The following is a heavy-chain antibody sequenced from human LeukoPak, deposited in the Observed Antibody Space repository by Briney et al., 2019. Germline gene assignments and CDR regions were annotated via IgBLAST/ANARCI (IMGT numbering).Heavy chain of an antibody. D-gene: IGHD2-15*01. Sequence: SGGSLRLSCAASGFTFSSYGMHWVRQAPGKGLEWVAVISYDGSNKYYADSVKGRFTISRDNSKNTLYLQMNSLRAEDTAVYYCARESDSRYFDYWGQGTLVTVSS. V-gene: IGHV3-30*03. CDR3: ARESDSRYFDY. CDR1: GFTFSSYG. J-gene: IGHJ4*02. CDR2: ISYDGSNK.